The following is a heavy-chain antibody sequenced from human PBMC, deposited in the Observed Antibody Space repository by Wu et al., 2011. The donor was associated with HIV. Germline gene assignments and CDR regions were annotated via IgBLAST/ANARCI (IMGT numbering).Heavy chain of an antibody. CDR3: ARVRRGLEAGEDAFDF. CDR2: IIPIFGTA. Sequence: QVQLVQSGAEVKKPGSSVKVSCKASGGTFSSYAISWVRQAPGQGLEWMGGIIPIFGTANYAQKFQGRVTITTDESTSTAYMELSSLRSEDTAVYYCARVRRGLEAGEDAFDFVGPRDNGHRLF. V-gene: IGHV1-69*01. J-gene: IGHJ3*01. D-gene: IGHD3/OR15-3a*01. CDR1: GGTFSSYA.